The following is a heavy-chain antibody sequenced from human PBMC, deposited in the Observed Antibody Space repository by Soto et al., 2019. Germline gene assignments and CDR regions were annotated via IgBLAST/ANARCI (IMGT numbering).Heavy chain of an antibody. D-gene: IGHD3-3*01. V-gene: IGHV3-30*18. CDR1: GFTFSSYG. J-gene: IGHJ6*02. Sequence: GGSLRLSCAASGFTFSSYGMHWVRQAPGKGLERVAVISYDGSNKYYADSVKGRFTISRDNSKNTLYLQMNSLRAEDTAVYYCAKDPYYDFWSGYYTRTYYYYGMDVWGQGTTVTVSS. CDR3: AKDPYYDFWSGYYTRTYYYYGMDV. CDR2: ISYDGSNK.